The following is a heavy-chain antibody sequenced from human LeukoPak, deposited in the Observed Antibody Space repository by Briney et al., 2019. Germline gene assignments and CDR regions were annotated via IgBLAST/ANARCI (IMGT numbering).Heavy chain of an antibody. CDR2: IYYSGST. CDR1: GGSISSYY. V-gene: IGHV4-59*01. CDR3: ARVGDYGSGSKYSYYYYYYMDV. Sequence: SETLSLTCTVSGGSISSYYWSWIRQPPGKGLEWIGYIYYSGSTNYNPSLKSRVTISVDTSKNQFSLQLSSVTAADTAVYYCARVGDYGSGSKYSYYYYYYMDVWGKGTTVTVSS. J-gene: IGHJ6*03. D-gene: IGHD3-10*01.